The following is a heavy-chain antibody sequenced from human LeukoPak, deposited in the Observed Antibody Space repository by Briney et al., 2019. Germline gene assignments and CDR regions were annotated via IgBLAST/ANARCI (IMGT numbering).Heavy chain of an antibody. V-gene: IGHV4-59*05. CDR2: IYYSGST. CDR1: GGSISSYY. J-gene: IGHJ4*02. D-gene: IGHD6-19*01. CDR3: ARHERSSGWHHYYFDY. Sequence: SETLSLTCTVSGGSISSYYWSWIRQPPGKGLEWIGSIYYSGSTYYNPSLKSRVTISVDTSKNQFSLKLSSVTAADTAVYYCARHERSSGWHHYYFDYWGQGTLVTVSS.